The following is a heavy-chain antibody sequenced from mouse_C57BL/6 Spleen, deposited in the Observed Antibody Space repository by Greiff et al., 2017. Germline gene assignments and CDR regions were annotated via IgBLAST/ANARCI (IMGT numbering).Heavy chain of an antibody. CDR2: IYPGSGST. J-gene: IGHJ3*01. Sequence: QVQLQQPGAELVKPGASVKMSCKASGYTFTSYWITWVKQRPGQGLEWIGDIYPGSGSTNYNEKFKSKATLTVDTSSSTAYMQLSSLTSEDSAVYYCAKGGYGSGGWFAYWGQGTLVTVSA. CDR1: GYTFTSYW. D-gene: IGHD1-1*01. CDR3: AKGGYGSGGWFAY. V-gene: IGHV1-55*01.